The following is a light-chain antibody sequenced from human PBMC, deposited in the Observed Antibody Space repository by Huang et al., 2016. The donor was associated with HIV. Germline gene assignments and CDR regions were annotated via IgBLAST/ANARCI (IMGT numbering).Light chain of an antibody. J-gene: IGKJ3*01. CDR2: GSS. Sequence: DIVMTQSPATLSVSPGERATLSCRASQSVSRNLAWYQQKPVQAPRLLIYGSSTRATGVPARFSGSGSGTDFTLTISSLQCEDFAVYYCQQYNIWPPEVTFGPGTKVDVK. V-gene: IGKV3-15*01. CDR1: QSVSRN. CDR3: QQYNIWPPEVT.